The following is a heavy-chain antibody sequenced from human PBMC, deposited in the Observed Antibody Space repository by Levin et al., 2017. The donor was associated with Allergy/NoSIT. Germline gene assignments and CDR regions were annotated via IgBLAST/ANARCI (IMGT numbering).Heavy chain of an antibody. CDR3: ARDRGSGSYD. J-gene: IGHJ4*02. CDR1: GFTSSAYW. CDR2: IKQDGSEK. D-gene: IGHD3-10*01. V-gene: IGHV3-7*03. Sequence: GESLKISCAVSGFTSSAYWMTWVRQAPGKGLEWVANIKQDGSEKYYVDSVKGRFTISRDNAKNSLYLQMNSLRAEDTAVYYCARDRGSGSYDWGQGILVTVSS.